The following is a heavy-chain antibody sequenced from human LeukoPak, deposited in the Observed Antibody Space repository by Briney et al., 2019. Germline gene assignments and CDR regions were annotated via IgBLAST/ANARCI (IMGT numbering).Heavy chain of an antibody. D-gene: IGHD5-24*01. CDR3: ARDGDGYNYRNFDY. Sequence: SETLSLTCTVSGGSISSCYWSWIRQPPGKGLEWIGYIYYSGSTNYNPSLKSRVTISVDTSKNQFSLKLSSVTAADTAVYYCARDGDGYNYRNFDYWGQGTLVTVSS. CDR1: GGSISSCY. V-gene: IGHV4-59*01. J-gene: IGHJ4*02. CDR2: IYYSGST.